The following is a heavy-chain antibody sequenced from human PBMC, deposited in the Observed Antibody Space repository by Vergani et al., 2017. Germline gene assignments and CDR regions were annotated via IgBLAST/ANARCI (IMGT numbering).Heavy chain of an antibody. Sequence: QVQLVQSGAEVKKPGASVKVSCKASGYTFTSYAMHWVRQAPGQRLEWMGWINAGNGNTKYSQKFQGRVTITRDTSASTAYMELSSLRSEDAAVYYCARNFYSYGFHLPRYWGQGTLVTVSS. CDR1: GYTFTSYA. D-gene: IGHD5-18*01. V-gene: IGHV1-3*01. CDR3: ARNFYSYGFHLPRY. J-gene: IGHJ4*02. CDR2: INAGNGNT.